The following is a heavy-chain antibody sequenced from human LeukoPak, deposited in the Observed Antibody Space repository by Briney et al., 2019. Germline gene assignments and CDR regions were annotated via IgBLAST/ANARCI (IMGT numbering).Heavy chain of an antibody. Sequence: GALRLSCAASGFTFNGSVMHWVRQASGKGLEWVGRIRSRGSSYATAYAASGKGRFTISRDDSKNTAYLQMNSLRAEDTAVYYCAKDGGDYGDYDYFDYWGQGTLVTVSS. V-gene: IGHV3-73*01. CDR3: AKDGGDYGDYDYFDY. D-gene: IGHD4-17*01. CDR2: IRSRGSSYAT. CDR1: GFTFNGSV. J-gene: IGHJ4*02.